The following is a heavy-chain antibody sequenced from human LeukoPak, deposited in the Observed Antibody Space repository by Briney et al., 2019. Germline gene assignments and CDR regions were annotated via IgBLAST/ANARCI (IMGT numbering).Heavy chain of an antibody. J-gene: IGHJ6*03. V-gene: IGHV1-69*04. Sequence: ASVKVSCKASGGTFSSYAISWVRQAPGQGLEWMGRIIPILGIANYAQKFQGRVTITADESTGTVYMELNTLRSEDTAVYYCARAGPPSRDYYYYMDVSGTGTMVTVAS. CDR3: ARAGPPSRDYYYYMDV. CDR1: GGTFSSYA. CDR2: IIPILGIA.